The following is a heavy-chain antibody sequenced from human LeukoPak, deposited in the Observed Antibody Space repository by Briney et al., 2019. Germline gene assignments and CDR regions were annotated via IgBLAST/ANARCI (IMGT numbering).Heavy chain of an antibody. Sequence: PSETLSLTCAVYGGSFSGYYWSWIRQPPGKGLEWIGEINHSGSTNYNPSLKSRVTISIDTSKNQFSLNLSSVTAADTAVYYCGRVLRYFDWLSYFDYWGQGTLVTVSS. CDR1: GGSFSGYY. CDR3: GRVLRYFDWLSYFDY. J-gene: IGHJ4*02. V-gene: IGHV4-34*09. CDR2: INHSGST. D-gene: IGHD3-9*01.